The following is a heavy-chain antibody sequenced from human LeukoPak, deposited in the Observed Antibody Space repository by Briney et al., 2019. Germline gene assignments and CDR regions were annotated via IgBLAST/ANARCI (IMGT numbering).Heavy chain of an antibody. CDR3: ARGVILTGPRYSFDI. CDR1: GDSISSHY. CDR2: IYHSGST. D-gene: IGHD3-9*01. J-gene: IGHJ3*02. Sequence: SETLSLTCSVSGDSISSHYWSWIRQPPGKGLEWIGYIYHSGSTNYNPSLKSRVTISLDTSKNQFSLKLRSVTAADTAVYYCARGVILTGPRYSFDIWGQGTMVTVSS. V-gene: IGHV4-59*11.